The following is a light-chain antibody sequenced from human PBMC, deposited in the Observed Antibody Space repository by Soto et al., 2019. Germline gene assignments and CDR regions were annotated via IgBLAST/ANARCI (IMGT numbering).Light chain of an antibody. Sequence: EIVMTQSQATLSVAPGERATLSCRASQSVSSNLAWYQQKPGQAPRLLIYGASTRATGIPARLSGSGSGTEFTLTISSAQSEDFAVYYCQQYNNWSPWTFGQGTKVEIK. V-gene: IGKV3-15*01. CDR1: QSVSSN. CDR2: GAS. J-gene: IGKJ1*01. CDR3: QQYNNWSPWT.